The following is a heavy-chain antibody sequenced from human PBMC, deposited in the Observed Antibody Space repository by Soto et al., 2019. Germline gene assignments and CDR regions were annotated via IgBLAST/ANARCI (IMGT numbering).Heavy chain of an antibody. CDR1: GGSISSYY. D-gene: IGHD2-21*01. CDR3: ARDDSQRHANY. CDR2: IYNGATT. Sequence: QVQLQESGPGLVKPSETLSLTCIVSGGSISSYYWTWTRQPPGKGLEWIGCIYNGATTNYNPSLKTRVTISVDTSKNQFSPKLTSVTAADPAVYYCARDDSQRHANYWGQGTLVTGSS. V-gene: IGHV4-59*01. J-gene: IGHJ4*02.